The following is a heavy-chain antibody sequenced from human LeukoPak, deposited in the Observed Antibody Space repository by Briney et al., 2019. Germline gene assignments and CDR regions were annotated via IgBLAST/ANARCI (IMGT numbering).Heavy chain of an antibody. V-gene: IGHV4-39*07. Sequence: SETLSLTCTVSGGSISSSRYYWGWIRQPPGKGLEWIGEINHSGSTNYNPSLKSRVTISVDTSKNQFSLKLSSVTAADTAVYYRARAGYYDILTGYWSNYYYGMDVWGQGTTVTVSS. CDR3: ARAGYYDILTGYWSNYYYGMDV. CDR2: INHSGST. D-gene: IGHD3-9*01. J-gene: IGHJ6*02. CDR1: GGSISSSRYY.